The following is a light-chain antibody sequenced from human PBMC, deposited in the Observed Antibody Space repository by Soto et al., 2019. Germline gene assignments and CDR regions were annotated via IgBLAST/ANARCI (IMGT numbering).Light chain of an antibody. CDR2: DAS. Sequence: EIEMTQSPATLSVSPGERATLSCRSSQSVGRKLAWYQQKPGQAPRLLIYDASNRAMGVPARFSGSGSGTDFTLTISSLQAEDVAVYYCQQYYSLPPTFGPGTKVDIK. CDR3: QQYYSLPPT. V-gene: IGKV3-15*01. CDR1: QSVGRK. J-gene: IGKJ3*01.